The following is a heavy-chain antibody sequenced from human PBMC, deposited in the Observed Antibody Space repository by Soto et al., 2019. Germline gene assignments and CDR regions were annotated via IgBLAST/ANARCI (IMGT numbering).Heavy chain of an antibody. J-gene: IGHJ6*02. CDR2: IIPTFGTP. D-gene: IGHD2-15*01. CDR3: ATFVPSTYFPAGSCSYFCFAMAV. CDR1: GGTFRNYA. Sequence: QVHLVQSGSEVKKPGSSVKVSCKAFGGTFRNYAISWVRQAPGQGLEWMGGIIPTFGTPHYAQNFQGRVTITADASTSTAYMELGSVRSDDTAVYYCATFVPSTYFPAGSCSYFCFAMAVWGQGTTVTVSS. V-gene: IGHV1-69*01.